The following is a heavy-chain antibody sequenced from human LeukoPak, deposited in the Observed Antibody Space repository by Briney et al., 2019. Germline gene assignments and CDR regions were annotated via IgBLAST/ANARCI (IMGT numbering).Heavy chain of an antibody. CDR3: ARESSGSYYSYYWYFDL. V-gene: IGHV4-61*08. J-gene: IGHJ2*01. Sequence: PSETLSLTCTVSGGSISSGDYYWSWIRQPPGKGLEWIGYIFYSGSTNYNPSLKSRVTISVDTSKNQFSLKLSSVTAADTAVYYCARESSGSYYSYYWYFDLWGRGTLVTVSS. D-gene: IGHD3-10*01. CDR2: IFYSGST. CDR1: GGSISSGDYY.